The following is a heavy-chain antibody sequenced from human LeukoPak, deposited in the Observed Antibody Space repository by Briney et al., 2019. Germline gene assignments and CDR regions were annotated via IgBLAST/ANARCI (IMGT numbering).Heavy chain of an antibody. V-gene: IGHV1-69*01. CDR1: GGTFSSYA. J-gene: IGHJ4*02. CDR2: IIPIFGTA. Sequence: GSSVKVSCKASGGTFSSYAISWVRQAPGQGLEWMGGIIPIFGTANYAQKFQGRVTITADESTSTAYMELSSLRSEDTAVYYCARVGGNYDDSRVSFDYWGQGTLVTVSS. CDR3: ARVGGNYDDSRVSFDY. D-gene: IGHD3-22*01.